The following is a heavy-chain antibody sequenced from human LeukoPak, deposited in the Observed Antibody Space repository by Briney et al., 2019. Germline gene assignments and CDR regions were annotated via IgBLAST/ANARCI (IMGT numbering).Heavy chain of an antibody. V-gene: IGHV3-23*01. J-gene: IGHJ4*02. Sequence: GGSLRLSCAASGFTFSSSVMSWVRQAPGKRLEWVSTIGVSGSNTYYADSMKGRFTISRDNSKNTLYLQMNSLRAEDTAVYYCARARHLYSGSSNDYWGQGTLVTVSS. D-gene: IGHD1-26*01. CDR2: IGVSGSNT. CDR3: ARARHLYSGSSNDY. CDR1: GFTFSSSV.